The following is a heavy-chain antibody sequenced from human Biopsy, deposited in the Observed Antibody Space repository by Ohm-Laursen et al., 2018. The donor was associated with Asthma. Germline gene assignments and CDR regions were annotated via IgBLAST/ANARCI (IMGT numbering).Heavy chain of an antibody. CDR3: ASRGGDFWSGYYMDY. CDR1: GFSLGSFG. V-gene: IGHV3-30*03. CDR2: ISFDGRYE. J-gene: IGHJ4*02. Sequence: SLRLSCAASGFSLGSFGMHWVRQVPGKGPEWVALISFDGRYEYYADSVKGRFTISRDNPMKRLYLQMSSLTAEDTAVYYCASRGGDFWSGYYMDYWGQGTLVTVSS. D-gene: IGHD3-3*01.